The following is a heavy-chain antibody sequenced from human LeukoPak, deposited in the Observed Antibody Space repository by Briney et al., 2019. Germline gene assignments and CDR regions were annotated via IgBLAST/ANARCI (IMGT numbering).Heavy chain of an antibody. V-gene: IGHV5-51*01. D-gene: IGHD2-2*01. CDR2: IYPGDSDT. J-gene: IGHJ4*02. Sequence: GESLKISCKGSGYSFTSYWIGWVRRMPGKGLEWIGTIYPGDSDTRYSPSFQGQVTISADKSISTAYLQWSSLKASDTAMYYCARHSRGLLSKTSSTSYDYWGQGTLVTVSS. CDR3: ARHSRGLLSKTSSTSYDY. CDR1: GYSFTSYW.